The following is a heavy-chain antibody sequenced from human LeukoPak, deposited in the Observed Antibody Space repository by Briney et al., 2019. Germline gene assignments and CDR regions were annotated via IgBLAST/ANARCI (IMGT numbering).Heavy chain of an antibody. CDR3: ASHGSSGHDPLT. D-gene: IGHD5-12*01. CDR1: GGSFSGYY. J-gene: IGHJ4*02. V-gene: IGHV4-34*01. Sequence: SETLSLTCAVYGGSFSGYYWSWIRQPPGKGLEWIGEINHSGSTNYNPSLKSRVTISVDTSKNQFSLKLSSVTAADTAVYYCASHGSSGHDPLTWGQGTLVTVSS. CDR2: INHSGST.